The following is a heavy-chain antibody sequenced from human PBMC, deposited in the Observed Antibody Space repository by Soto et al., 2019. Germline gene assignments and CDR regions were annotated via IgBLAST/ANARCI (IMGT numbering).Heavy chain of an antibody. CDR2: IIPIFGTA. V-gene: IGHV1-69*13. Sequence: ASVKVSFKASGGTFSSYAISWVRQAPGQGLEWMGGIIPIFGTANYAQKFQGRVTITADESTSTAYMELSSLRSEDTAVYYCARGGDSSVEFDYWGQGTLVTVSS. CDR1: GGTFSSYA. CDR3: ARGGDSSVEFDY. D-gene: IGHD3-22*01. J-gene: IGHJ4*02.